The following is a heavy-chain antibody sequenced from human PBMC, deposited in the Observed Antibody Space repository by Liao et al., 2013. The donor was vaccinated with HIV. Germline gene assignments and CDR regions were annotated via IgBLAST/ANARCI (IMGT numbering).Heavy chain of an antibody. D-gene: IGHD2-21*02. CDR1: GGSFSGYY. Sequence: QVQLQQWGAGLLKPSETLSLTCAVYGGSFSGYYWTWIRQPPREGAWSGLGKVNHSGSTNYNPSLKSRVTLSVDTSEKQFSLKLTSVTAADTAMYYCARSPWVDCGNDCDIYWHFDVWGHGTLVTVSA. J-gene: IGHJ2*01. V-gene: IGHV4-34*01. CDR3: ARSPWVDCGNDCDIYWHFDV. CDR2: VNHSGST.